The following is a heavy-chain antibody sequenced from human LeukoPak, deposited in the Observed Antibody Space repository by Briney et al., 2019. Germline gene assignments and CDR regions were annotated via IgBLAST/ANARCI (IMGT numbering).Heavy chain of an antibody. Sequence: GGSLRLSCVASGFTFSSYAMSWVRQAPGKGLEWVAAVTGNGVTTWYAPFVKGRFIISRDNSKNTLYLQMSGLRAEDTALFYCAKDRLYPNDIFDVWGQGIMVTVS. CDR1: GFTFSSYA. V-gene: IGHV3-23*01. D-gene: IGHD2-2*02. J-gene: IGHJ3*01. CDR3: AKDRLYPNDIFDV. CDR2: VTGNGVTT.